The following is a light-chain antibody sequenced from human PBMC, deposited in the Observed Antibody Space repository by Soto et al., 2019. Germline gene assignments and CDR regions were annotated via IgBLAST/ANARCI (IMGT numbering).Light chain of an antibody. CDR2: DAS. CDR1: QTLTNIS. Sequence: EVVLTQSPGTLSLSPGESVPLSGRASQTLTNISLAWYQQEPGQDPRLLIYDASSRATGIPDRFSGSGSGTDFTLTISRLEPEDFAVYYCQQYGSSGTVGKGTKVDIK. V-gene: IGKV3-20*01. CDR3: QQYGSSGT. J-gene: IGKJ1*01.